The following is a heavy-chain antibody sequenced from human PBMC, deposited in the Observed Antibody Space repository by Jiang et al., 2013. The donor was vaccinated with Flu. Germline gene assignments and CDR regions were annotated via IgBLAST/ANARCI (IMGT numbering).Heavy chain of an antibody. D-gene: IGHD1-1*01. Sequence: QSGSELKKPGASVKISCKTFGYTFNHYAIDWLRQAPGQGLDWMGRVNTKTGTPTYAQAFTGRFVFSLDTSVGTAYLQISRLKADDTAIYFCARKAGTTSPFDIWGQGTLVTVSS. CDR1: GYTFNHYA. V-gene: IGHV7-4-1*02. J-gene: IGHJ3*02. CDR2: VNTKTGTP. CDR3: ARKAGTTSPFDI.